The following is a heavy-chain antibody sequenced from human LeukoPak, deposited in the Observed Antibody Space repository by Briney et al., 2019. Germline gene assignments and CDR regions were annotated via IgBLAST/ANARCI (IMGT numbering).Heavy chain of an antibody. CDR3: AREGDDSGTYFDS. D-gene: IGHD1-26*01. CDR1: GYSVSNGNY. J-gene: IGHJ4*02. CDR2: IYHSGSI. Sequence: SETLSLTCIVSGYSVSNGNYWGWIRQPPGKGLEWIGSIYHSGSIYDNPSLKSRINISIDTSKNQFSLKLSSVTAADTAVYYCAREGDDSGTYFDSWGQGTLVTVSS. V-gene: IGHV4-38-2*02.